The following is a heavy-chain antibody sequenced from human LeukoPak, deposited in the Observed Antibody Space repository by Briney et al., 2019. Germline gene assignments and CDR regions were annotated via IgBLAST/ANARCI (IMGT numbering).Heavy chain of an antibody. CDR3: ARSNVATHAFDI. CDR2: IYSRGNT. V-gene: IGHV4-61*02. Sequence: SQTLSLTCTVSGDSFSSGYYYWNWIRQPAGKGLEWIGRIYSRGNTDYNPSLKSRVTMSIDTSKNQFSLKVSSVTAADTAVYWCARSNVATHAFDIWGQGTLVNVPP. D-gene: IGHD2-15*01. CDR1: GDSFSSGYYY. J-gene: IGHJ3*02.